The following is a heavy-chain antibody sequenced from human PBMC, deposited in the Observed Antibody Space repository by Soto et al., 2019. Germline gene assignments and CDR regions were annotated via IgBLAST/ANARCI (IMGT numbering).Heavy chain of an antibody. CDR2: VYHNENT. CDR1: GGSINDFAYY. V-gene: IGHV4-39*01. J-gene: IGHJ5*02. Sequence: SETLSLTCTVSGGSINDFAYYWVWIRHPPGKGLEWIGTVYHNENTYYNPSLKSRVTISVDTAKNQFSLNLRSVTAADTAIYFCARRERYYGSPGWFDPWGQGALVTVSS. CDR3: ARRERYYGSPGWFDP. D-gene: IGHD3-16*01.